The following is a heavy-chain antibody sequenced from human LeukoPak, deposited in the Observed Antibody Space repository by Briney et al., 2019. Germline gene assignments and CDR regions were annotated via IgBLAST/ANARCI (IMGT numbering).Heavy chain of an antibody. V-gene: IGHV1-46*01. D-gene: IGHD6-13*01. CDR3: ARAAKSKSTTYKQLVQGYFDY. CDR2: INPSGGST. J-gene: IGHJ4*02. CDR1: GYTFTSYY. Sequence: ASVKVSCKASGYTFTSYYMHWVRHAPGQGLEWMGIINPSGGSTSYAQKFQGRVTMTRDTSTSTVYMELSSLRSEDTAVYYCARAAKSKSTTYKQLVQGYFDYWGQGTLVTVSS.